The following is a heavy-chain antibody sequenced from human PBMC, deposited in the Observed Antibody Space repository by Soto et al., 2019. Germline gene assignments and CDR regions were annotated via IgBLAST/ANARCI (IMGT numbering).Heavy chain of an antibody. Sequence: QVPLVQSGAEVKKPGSSVKVSCKASGGTFSSYAIRWVRQAPGQGIEWMGGIIPTFGTANYAQKFQGRVTITADESTSTAYMELSSLRSEATAVYYCARSRFSLAAIHDAFDIWCQETMVTVS. D-gene: IGHD2-21*02. J-gene: IGHJ3*02. CDR1: GGTFSSYA. V-gene: IGHV1-69*01. CDR3: ARSRFSLAAIHDAFDI. CDR2: IIPTFGTA.